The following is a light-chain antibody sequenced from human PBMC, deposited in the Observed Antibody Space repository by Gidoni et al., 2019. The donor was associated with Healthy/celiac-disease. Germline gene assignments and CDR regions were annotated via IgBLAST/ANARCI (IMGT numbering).Light chain of an antibody. CDR2: YDS. CDR3: QVWDSSSDHGV. J-gene: IGLJ2*01. V-gene: IGLV3-21*04. CDR1: NIGRKR. Sequence: SYVLTPPPSVSVAPGKTARITCGGNNIGRKRVQWDKQKPGQARVLVIYYDSDRTAGIPGRFSGSNSGNTATLTISRVEAGDEADYYCQVWDSSSDHGVFGGGTKLTVL.